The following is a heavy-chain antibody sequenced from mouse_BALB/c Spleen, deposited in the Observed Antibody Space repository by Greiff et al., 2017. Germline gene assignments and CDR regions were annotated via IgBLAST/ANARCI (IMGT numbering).Heavy chain of an antibody. D-gene: IGHD2-12*01. CDR1: GFSLTSYG. V-gene: IGHV2-2*02. J-gene: IGHJ3*01. CDR3: ARNLGLRTSFAY. CDR2: IWSGGST. Sequence: QVQLKESGPGLVQPSQSLSITCTVSGFSLTSYGVHWVRQSPGKGLEWLGVIWSGGSTDYNAAFISRLSISKDNSKSQVFFKMNSLQANDTAIYYCARNLGLRTSFAYWGQGTLVTVSA.